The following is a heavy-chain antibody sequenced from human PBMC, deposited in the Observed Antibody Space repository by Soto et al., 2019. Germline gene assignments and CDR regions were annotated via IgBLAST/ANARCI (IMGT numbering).Heavy chain of an antibody. Sequence: PGGSLRLSCAASGFTFSNAWMSWVRQAPGKGLEWVGRIKSKTDGGTTDYAAPVKGRFTISRDNSKNTLSLQMSSLRGEDTAVYYCVKVGGKINYFDYWGQGTLVTSPQ. J-gene: IGHJ4*02. V-gene: IGHV3-15*05. CDR1: GFTFSNAW. D-gene: IGHD3-10*01. CDR2: IKSKTDGGTT. CDR3: VKVGGKINYFDY.